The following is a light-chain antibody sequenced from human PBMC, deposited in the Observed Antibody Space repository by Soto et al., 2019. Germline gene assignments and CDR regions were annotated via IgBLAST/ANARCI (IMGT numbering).Light chain of an antibody. CDR2: DAS. CDR1: QGIRRY. V-gene: IGKV3-11*01. CDR3: QQRGNWPLS. J-gene: IGKJ4*01. Sequence: EIVLTQSPATLSLSPGERATLSCRASQGIRRYLAWYQQKPGQAPRLLIYDASNRATGIPDRFSGSGSGTDFTLTISSLEPEDFAVYYCQQRGNWPLSFGGGTKVEIK.